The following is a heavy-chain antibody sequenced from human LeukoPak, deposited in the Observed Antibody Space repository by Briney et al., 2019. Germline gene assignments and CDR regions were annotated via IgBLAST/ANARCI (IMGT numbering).Heavy chain of an antibody. J-gene: IGHJ4*02. Sequence: PTETLSLTCTVSGGSITTSNYYWGWIRQPPGKGLEWIGIINYSGSTYYNPSLKSRVTMSVDTSKNQFSLKLNSVTDADTAVYYCAGVPTSDYFDCWGQGTLVTVSS. V-gene: IGHV4-39*07. CDR2: INYSGST. CDR1: GGSITTSNYY. CDR3: AGVPTSDYFDC.